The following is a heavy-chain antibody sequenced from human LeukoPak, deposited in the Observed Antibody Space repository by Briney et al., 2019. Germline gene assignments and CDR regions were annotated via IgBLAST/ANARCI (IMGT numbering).Heavy chain of an antibody. V-gene: IGHV1-69*13. Sequence: GASVKVSCKASGGTFSSYAISWVRQAPGQGLERMGGIIPIFGTANYAQKFQGRVTITADESTSTAYMELSSLRSEDTAVYYCARDPDGDHVPNWGQGTLVTVSS. D-gene: IGHD4-17*01. CDR1: GGTFSSYA. J-gene: IGHJ4*02. CDR3: ARDPDGDHVPN. CDR2: IIPIFGTA.